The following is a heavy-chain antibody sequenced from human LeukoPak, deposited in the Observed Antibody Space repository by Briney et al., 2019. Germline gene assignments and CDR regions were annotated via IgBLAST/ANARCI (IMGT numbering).Heavy chain of an antibody. V-gene: IGHV3-23*01. D-gene: IGHD6-13*01. Sequence: GGSLRLSCAASGVTFSSCAMSWVRQAPRKGLEWVSAISGSGGSTYYADSVKGRFTISRDNSKNTLYLQMNSLRAEDTAVYYCAKITRIAAAGTVDYWGQGTLVTVSS. CDR3: AKITRIAAAGTVDY. CDR2: ISGSGGST. J-gene: IGHJ4*02. CDR1: GVTFSSCA.